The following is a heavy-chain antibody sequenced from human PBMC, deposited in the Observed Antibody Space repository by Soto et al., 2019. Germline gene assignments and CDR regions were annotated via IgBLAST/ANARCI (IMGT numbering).Heavy chain of an antibody. D-gene: IGHD3-10*01. CDR3: ARGPRDPIGELSYYYGMDV. J-gene: IGHJ6*02. Sequence: SETLSLTCTVSGGSISSYYWSWIRQPPWKGLEWIGYIYYSGSTNYNPSLKSRVTISVDTSKNQFSLKLSSVTAADTAVYYCARGPRDPIGELSYYYGMDVWGQGTTVTVSS. V-gene: IGHV4-59*01. CDR1: GGSISSYY. CDR2: IYYSGST.